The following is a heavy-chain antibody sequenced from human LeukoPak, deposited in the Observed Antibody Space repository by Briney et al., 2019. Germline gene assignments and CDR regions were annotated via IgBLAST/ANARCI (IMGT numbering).Heavy chain of an antibody. CDR3: ARTPTPYDPLGY. CDR1: GFTFSSYW. J-gene: IGHJ4*02. D-gene: IGHD3-3*01. Sequence: GGSLTLSCAASGFTFSSYWMHWVRQAPGKGLVWVSRINSDGSSTSYADSVKGRFTISRDNAKNTLYLQMKSLRAEDTAVYYCARTPTPYDPLGYWGQGTLVTVSS. V-gene: IGHV3-74*01. CDR2: INSDGSST.